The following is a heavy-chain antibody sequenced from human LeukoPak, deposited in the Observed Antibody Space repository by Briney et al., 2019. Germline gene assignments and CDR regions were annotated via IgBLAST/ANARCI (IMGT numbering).Heavy chain of an antibody. Sequence: VRSLTLSCVASGYTFRRNGLHWVRQAPGKGLEWVAFIPYDGYKKSYLDSVKGRFTISRDNSKNTVYLQMSSLRAEDTALYYCATDRNCGGGCSNWFDPWGQGTLVIVSS. J-gene: IGHJ5*02. CDR1: GYTFRRNG. CDR2: IPYDGYKK. CDR3: ATDRNCGGGCSNWFDP. V-gene: IGHV3-30*02. D-gene: IGHD2-21*02.